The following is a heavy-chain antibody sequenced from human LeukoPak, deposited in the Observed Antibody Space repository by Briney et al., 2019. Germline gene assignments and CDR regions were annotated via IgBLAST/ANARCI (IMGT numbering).Heavy chain of an antibody. Sequence: SETLSLTCAVYGGSFSGYYWSWIRQPPGKGLEWIGEINHSGSTNYNPSLKSRVTISVDTSKNQFSLKLSSVTAADTAVYYCARDDLAPQLRLGESIRWWYYYGMDVWGQGTTVTVSS. V-gene: IGHV4-34*01. CDR3: ARDDLAPQLRLGESIRWWYYYGMDV. CDR1: GGSFSGYY. J-gene: IGHJ6*02. D-gene: IGHD3-16*01. CDR2: INHSGST.